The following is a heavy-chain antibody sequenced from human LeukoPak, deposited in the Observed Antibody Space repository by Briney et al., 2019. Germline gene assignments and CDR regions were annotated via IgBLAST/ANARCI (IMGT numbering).Heavy chain of an antibody. Sequence: GASVTVSCTASGYTFTAYYMHWVRQAPGQGLEWMGWINPNSGGTNYAQKFQGWVTMTRDTSISTAYMELSRLRSDDTAVYYCARDGVDTAMEFDYWGQGTLVTVSS. CDR3: ARDGVDTAMEFDY. J-gene: IGHJ4*02. CDR1: GYTFTAYY. CDR2: INPNSGGT. V-gene: IGHV1-2*04. D-gene: IGHD5-18*01.